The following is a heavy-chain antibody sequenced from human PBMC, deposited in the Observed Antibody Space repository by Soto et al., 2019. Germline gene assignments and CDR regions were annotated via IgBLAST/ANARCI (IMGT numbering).Heavy chain of an antibody. V-gene: IGHV3-21*01. CDR1: GFTFSSYS. CDR3: ARELGWVDGDY. CDR2: ISSSSSYI. J-gene: IGHJ4*02. Sequence: VQLVESGGGLVKPGGYLRLSCAASGFTFSSYSMNWVRQAPGKGLEWVSSISSSSSYIYYADSVKGRFTISRDNAKNSLYLQMNRVRAEDTGVYCCARELGWVDGDYWGQGTLVTVSS. D-gene: IGHD3-16*01.